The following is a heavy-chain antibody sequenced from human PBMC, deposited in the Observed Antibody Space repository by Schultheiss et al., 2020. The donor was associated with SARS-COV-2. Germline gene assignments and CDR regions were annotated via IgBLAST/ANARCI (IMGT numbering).Heavy chain of an antibody. Sequence: SETLSLTCAVYGGSFSGYYWSWIRQPPGKGLEWIGEINHSGSTNYNPSLKSRDTISVDTSKNKFSLKLSSVTAADTAVYYCARRGRGASPDYWGQGTLVTVSS. D-gene: IGHD3-16*01. CDR2: INHSGST. V-gene: IGHV4-34*01. CDR3: ARRGRGASPDY. J-gene: IGHJ4*02. CDR1: GGSFSGYY.